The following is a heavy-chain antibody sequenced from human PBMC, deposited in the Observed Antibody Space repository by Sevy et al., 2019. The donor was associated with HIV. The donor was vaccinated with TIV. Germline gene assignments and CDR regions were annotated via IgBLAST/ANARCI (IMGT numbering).Heavy chain of an antibody. J-gene: IGHJ4*02. V-gene: IGHV3-23*01. Sequence: GGSLRLSCAASGFTFSSYAMSWARQAPGKGLEWVSAISGSGGSTYYADSVKGRFTISRDNSKNTLYLQMNSLRAEDTAVYYCAKTGYSSSWYYFDYWGQGTLVTVSS. CDR1: GFTFSSYA. CDR2: ISGSGGST. D-gene: IGHD6-13*01. CDR3: AKTGYSSSWYYFDY.